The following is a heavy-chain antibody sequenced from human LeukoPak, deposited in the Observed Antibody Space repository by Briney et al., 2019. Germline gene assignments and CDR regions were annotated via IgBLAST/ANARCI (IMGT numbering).Heavy chain of an antibody. J-gene: IGHJ4*02. V-gene: IGHV4-34*01. CDR1: GGSFSGYY. CDR3: ARGGRGIVVVPAARYYFDY. Sequence: SETLSLTCAVYGGSFSGYYWSWIRQPPGKGLEWIGEINHSGSTNYNPSLKSRVTISVDTAKNKFSLKLSSVTAADTAVYYCARGGRGIVVVPAARYYFDYWGQGTLVTVSS. CDR2: INHSGST. D-gene: IGHD2-2*01.